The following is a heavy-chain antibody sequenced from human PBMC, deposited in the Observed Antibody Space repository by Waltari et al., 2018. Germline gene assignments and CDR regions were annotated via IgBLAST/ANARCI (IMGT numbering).Heavy chain of an antibody. CDR3: AKGGIVGTVGPYYVDV. D-gene: IGHD2-21*01. CDR2: IWFDGSDK. CDR1: GFTFSNFG. V-gene: IGHV3-33*03. J-gene: IGHJ6*03. Sequence: QVNLVESGGGVVQPGGSLRLPCTTSGFTFSNFGLHWVRQAPGKGLEWVALIWFDGSDKFYADSVRGRFTISRDDAQKTVQMRLTSLRVNDTAVYYCAKGGIVGTVGPYYVDVWGRGTSVIVSS.